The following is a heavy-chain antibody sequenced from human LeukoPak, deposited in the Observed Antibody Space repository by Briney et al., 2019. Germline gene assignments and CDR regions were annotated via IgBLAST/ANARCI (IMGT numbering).Heavy chain of an antibody. D-gene: IGHD3-10*01. Sequence: GGSLRLSCAASGFTFSSYWMTWVRQAPGKGLEWVANIKQAGSEKYYGDSVKGRFTISRDNATNSLYLQMNSLRAEDTAVYYCARVRGGYYFDYWGQGTLVTVSS. J-gene: IGHJ4*02. CDR1: GFTFSSYW. CDR2: IKQAGSEK. V-gene: IGHV3-7*01. CDR3: ARVRGGYYFDY.